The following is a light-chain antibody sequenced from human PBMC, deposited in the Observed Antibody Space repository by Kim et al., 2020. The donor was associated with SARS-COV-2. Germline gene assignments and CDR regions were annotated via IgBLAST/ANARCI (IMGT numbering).Light chain of an antibody. CDR2: YDS. CDR3: QVWDSSSDHPV. CDR1: NIGSKS. J-gene: IGLJ3*02. V-gene: IGLV3-21*04. Sequence: SYELTPPPSVSVAPGKTARITCGGNNIGSKSEHWYQQKPGQAPVLVIYYDSDRPSGIPERFSGSNSGNTATLTISRVEAGDEADYYCQVWDSSSDHPVFGGGTQLTVL.